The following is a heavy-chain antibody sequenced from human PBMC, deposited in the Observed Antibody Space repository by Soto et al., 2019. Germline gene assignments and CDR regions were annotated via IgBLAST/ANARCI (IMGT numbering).Heavy chain of an antibody. Sequence: GGSLRLSCAASGFTFSSYAMHWVRQAPGKGLEWVAVISYDGSNKYYADSVKGRFTISRDNSKNTLYLQMNSLRAEDTAVYYWARIEGRTGTPPYWGQGTLVTVSS. CDR2: ISYDGSNK. CDR1: GFTFSSYA. J-gene: IGHJ4*02. CDR3: ARIEGRTGTPPY. D-gene: IGHD1-1*01. V-gene: IGHV3-30-3*01.